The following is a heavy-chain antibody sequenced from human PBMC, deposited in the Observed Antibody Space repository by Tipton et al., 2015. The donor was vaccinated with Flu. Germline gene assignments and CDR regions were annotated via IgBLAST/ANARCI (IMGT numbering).Heavy chain of an antibody. V-gene: IGHV5-51*01. CDR1: GYSFTSYW. CDR3: ARVGDSGYDFAYYYGMDV. CDR2: IYPGDSDT. Sequence: VQLVQSGAEVKKPGESLKISCKGSGYSFTSYWIGWVRQMPGKGLEWMGIIYPGDSDTRYSPSFQGQVTISADKSISTAYLQWSSLKASDTAMYYCARVGDSGYDFAYYYGMDVWGQGTTVTVSS. J-gene: IGHJ6*02. D-gene: IGHD5-12*01.